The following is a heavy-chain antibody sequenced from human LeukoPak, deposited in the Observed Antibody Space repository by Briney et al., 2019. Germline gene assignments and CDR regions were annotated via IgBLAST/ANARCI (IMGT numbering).Heavy chain of an antibody. D-gene: IGHD2-2*02. CDR3: ATGYCSSTSCYTYYYYYGMDV. Sequence: PGGSLRLSCAASGFTLSRYAMSWVRQAPGKGLEWVSAISGSGGSTYYADSVKGRFTISRDNSKNTLYLQMNSLRAEDTAVYYCATGYCSSTSCYTYYYYYGMDVWGQGTTVTVSS. V-gene: IGHV3-23*01. CDR2: ISGSGGST. CDR1: GFTLSRYA. J-gene: IGHJ6*02.